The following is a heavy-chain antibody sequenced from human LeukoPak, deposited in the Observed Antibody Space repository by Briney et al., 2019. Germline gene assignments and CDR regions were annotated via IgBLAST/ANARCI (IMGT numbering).Heavy chain of an antibody. Sequence: SETLSLTCTVSGGSISSYYWSWIRQPPGKGLEWIGYIYYTGSTNYNPSLKSRVTISVDTSKNQFSLKLSSVTAADTAVYYCATLPGYSSESWFDPWGQGILVTVSS. CDR2: IYYTGST. D-gene: IGHD3-9*01. CDR1: GGSISSYY. CDR3: ATLPGYSSESWFDP. J-gene: IGHJ5*02. V-gene: IGHV4-59*01.